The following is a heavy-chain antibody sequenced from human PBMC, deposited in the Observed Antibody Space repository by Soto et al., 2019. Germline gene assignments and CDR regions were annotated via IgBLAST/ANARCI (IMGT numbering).Heavy chain of an antibody. J-gene: IGHJ4*02. Sequence: QVQLQESGPGLVKPSETLSLTCTVSGGSISSYYWSWIRQPPGKGLEWIGYIYYSGNTNYNPSLKSRVTISVDTSKNQFSLKLSSVTAADTAVYDCARRYGYSFDYWGQGTLVTVSS. D-gene: IGHD1-1*01. CDR1: GGSISSYY. V-gene: IGHV4-59*08. CDR3: ARRYGYSFDY. CDR2: IYYSGNT.